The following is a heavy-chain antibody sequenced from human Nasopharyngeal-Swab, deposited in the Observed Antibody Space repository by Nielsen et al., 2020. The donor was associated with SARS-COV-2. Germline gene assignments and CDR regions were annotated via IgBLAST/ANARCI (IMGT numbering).Heavy chain of an antibody. Sequence: SETLSLTCTVSGGSISSGSYYWSWIRQPAGKGPEWIGRIYTSGSTNYNPSLKSRVTISVDTSKNQFSLKLSSVTAADTAVYYCAYTAAAVKNFGMDVWGQGTTVTVSS. CDR3: AYTAAAVKNFGMDV. J-gene: IGHJ6*02. CDR1: GGSISSGSYY. CDR2: IYTSGST. V-gene: IGHV4-61*02. D-gene: IGHD5-18*01.